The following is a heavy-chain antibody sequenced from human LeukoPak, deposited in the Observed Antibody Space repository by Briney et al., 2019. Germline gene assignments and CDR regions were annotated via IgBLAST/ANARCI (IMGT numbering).Heavy chain of an antibody. Sequence: PGGSLRLSCAASGFTFDDYTMHWVRQAPGKGLEWVSLISWDGGSTYYADSVKGRFTISRDNSKNSLYLQMNSLRTEDTALYYCAKDGRTQGSTWGQGTLVTVSS. V-gene: IGHV3-43*01. CDR2: ISWDGGST. CDR1: GFTFDDYT. CDR3: AKDGRTQGST. J-gene: IGHJ4*02.